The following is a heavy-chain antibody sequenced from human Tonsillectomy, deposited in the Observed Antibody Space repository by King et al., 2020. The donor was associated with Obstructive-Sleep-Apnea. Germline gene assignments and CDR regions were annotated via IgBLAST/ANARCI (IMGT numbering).Heavy chain of an antibody. J-gene: IGHJ3*02. CDR2: ISSSSSYL. CDR3: ARELITGEGSQYAFDI. D-gene: IGHD1-20*01. Sequence: VQLVESGGGLVKPGESLRLSCAASGFTFSGYNMNWVRQAPGKGLEWVSSISSSSSYLYYADSLKGRFTISRDNAKNSLYLQMGSLTPEDTAVYYCARELITGEGSQYAFDIWGQGTMVTVSS. CDR1: GFTFSGYN. V-gene: IGHV3-21*01.